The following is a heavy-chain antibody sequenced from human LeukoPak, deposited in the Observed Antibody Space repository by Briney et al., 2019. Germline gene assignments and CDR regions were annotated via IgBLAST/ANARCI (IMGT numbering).Heavy chain of an antibody. Sequence: ASVKVSCKASGYTFTSYGISWVRRAPGQGLEWMGWISAYNGNTNYAQKLQGRVTMTTDTSTSTAYMELRSLRSDDTAVYYCARQYYYDSSGYYIFDYWGQGTLVTVSS. J-gene: IGHJ4*02. CDR3: ARQYYYDSSGYYIFDY. V-gene: IGHV1-18*01. D-gene: IGHD3-22*01. CDR1: GYTFTSYG. CDR2: ISAYNGNT.